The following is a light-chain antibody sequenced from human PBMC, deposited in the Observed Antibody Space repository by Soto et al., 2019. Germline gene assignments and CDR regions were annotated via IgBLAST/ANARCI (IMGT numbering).Light chain of an antibody. J-gene: IGKJ3*01. CDR3: QQFGSSPGFT. CDR2: GAS. CDR1: QSINSGS. V-gene: IGKV3-20*01. Sequence: EIVLTQSPGTLSLSPGERATLSCRASQSINSGSLAWYQQKPGQAPRLLIYGASSRATGIPDRFSGSGSGTDFTLTISRLEPEDFAVYYCQQFGSSPGFTFGPGTKVDIK.